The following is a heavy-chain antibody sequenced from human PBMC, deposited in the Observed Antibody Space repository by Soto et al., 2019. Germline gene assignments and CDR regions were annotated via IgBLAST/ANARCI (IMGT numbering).Heavy chain of an antibody. V-gene: IGHV1-69-2*01. CDR3: GPSPIHIEEYRISPSPG. CDR2: IGPLTGET. CDR1: GYTFTDFY. J-gene: IGHJ4*02. Sequence: ASVKVSCKVSGYTFTDFYMHWVQQAPGKGLEWMWLIGPLTGETVYADKFQGRVTMTADTPTETVYMELSSLTSDDKAVYYCGPSPIHIEEYRISPSPGWGQGTQVTVSS. D-gene: IGHD6-6*01.